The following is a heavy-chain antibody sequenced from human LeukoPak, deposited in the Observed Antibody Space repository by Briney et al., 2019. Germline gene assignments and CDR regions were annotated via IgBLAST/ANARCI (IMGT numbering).Heavy chain of an antibody. Sequence: GGSLRLSCVVSGFTVSNNYMSWVRQAPRKGLEWVSLIYSGGSTYYADSVKGRFTISRDNSKNTLYLQMNSLRAEDTAVYYCAREGQERLLWFGELLSYFDYWGQGTLVTVSS. CDR2: IYSGGST. J-gene: IGHJ4*02. V-gene: IGHV3-66*01. CDR3: AREGQERLLWFGELLSYFDY. CDR1: GFTVSNNY. D-gene: IGHD3-10*01.